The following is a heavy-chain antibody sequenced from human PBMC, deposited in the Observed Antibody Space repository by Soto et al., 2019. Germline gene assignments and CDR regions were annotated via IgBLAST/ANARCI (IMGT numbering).Heavy chain of an antibody. V-gene: IGHV1-18*01. Sequence: ASVKVSCKAPGYTFTSYGIRWVRQAPGQGLEWMGWISAYNGNTNYAQKLQGRVTMTTDTSTSTAYMELRSLRSDDTAVYYCARDRSLYGDNDAFDIWGQGTMVTVSS. CDR1: GYTFTSYG. CDR3: ARDRSLYGDNDAFDI. J-gene: IGHJ3*02. D-gene: IGHD4-17*01. CDR2: ISAYNGNT.